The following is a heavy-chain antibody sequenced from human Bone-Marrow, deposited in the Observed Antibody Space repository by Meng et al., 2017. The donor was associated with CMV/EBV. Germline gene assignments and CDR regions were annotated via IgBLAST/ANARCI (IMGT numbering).Heavy chain of an antibody. CDR3: ARECGIAAALLDYGMDV. J-gene: IGHJ6*02. D-gene: IGHD6-13*01. Sequence: ASVKVSCKASGYTFTGYYMHWVRQAPGQGLEWMGIINPSGGSTSYAQKFQGRVTMTRDTSTSTVYMELSSLRSEDTAVYYCARECGIAAALLDYGMDVWGQGTTVTVSS. CDR1: GYTFTGYY. CDR2: INPSGGST. V-gene: IGHV1-46*01.